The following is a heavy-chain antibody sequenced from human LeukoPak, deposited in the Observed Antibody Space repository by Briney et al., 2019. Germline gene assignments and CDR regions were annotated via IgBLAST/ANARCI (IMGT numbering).Heavy chain of an antibody. CDR3: AKDGGSSSWYFDY. D-gene: IGHD6-13*01. CDR2: ISWNSGSI. J-gene: IGHJ4*02. Sequence: GRSLRLSCAASGFTFDDYAMHWVRQAPGKGLEWVSGISWNSGSIGYADSVKGRFTISRDNAKNSLYLQMNSLRAEDTALYYCAKDGGSSSWYFDYWGQGTLVTVSS. CDR1: GFTFDDYA. V-gene: IGHV3-9*01.